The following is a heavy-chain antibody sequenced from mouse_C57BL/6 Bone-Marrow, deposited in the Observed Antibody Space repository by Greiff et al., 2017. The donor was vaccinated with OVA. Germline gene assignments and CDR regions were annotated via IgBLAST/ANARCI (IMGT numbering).Heavy chain of an antibody. J-gene: IGHJ2*01. V-gene: IGHV2-2*01. CDR3: ATGRYYSNYFDD. D-gene: IGHD2-5*01. CDR1: GFSFTSYG. Sequence: VQLHQSGPGLVQPSQSLSITCTVSGFSFTSYGVHWVSQSPGKGLEWLGVIWSGGSTDYTADFISRLSISKDNSKSPVFFKMNTLQAYDTTIYYCATGRYYSNYFDDWGQGTTLTVSS. CDR2: IWSGGST.